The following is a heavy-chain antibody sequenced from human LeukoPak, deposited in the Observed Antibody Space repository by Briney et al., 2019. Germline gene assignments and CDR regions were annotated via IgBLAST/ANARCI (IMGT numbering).Heavy chain of an antibody. V-gene: IGHV3-30*18. D-gene: IGHD1-26*01. J-gene: IGHJ4*02. CDR2: ISHDGSNK. CDR1: GFTFTNSD. Sequence: GRSLRLSCAASGFTFTNSDMHWVRQAPGKGLEWVAIISHDGSNKYYADYVKGRFTISRDNSKNTLDLQMNSLRAEDTAVYYCAKDRGGSYGVGGFFDYWGQGNLVTVSS. CDR3: AKDRGGSYGVGGFFDY.